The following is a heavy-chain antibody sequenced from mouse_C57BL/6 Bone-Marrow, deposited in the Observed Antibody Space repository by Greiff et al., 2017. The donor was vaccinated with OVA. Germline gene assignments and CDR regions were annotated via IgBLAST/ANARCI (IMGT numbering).Heavy chain of an antibody. CDR1: GYTFTEYT. J-gene: IGHJ4*01. V-gene: IGHV1-62-2*01. Sequence: QVQLQQSGAELVKPGASVKLSCKASGYTFTEYTIHWVKQRSGQGLEWIGWFYPGSGSIKYNEKFKDKATLTADKSSSTAYMQLSSLTSEDSAVYFCARNLGYYYGRGYYAMDYWGQGTSVTVSS. D-gene: IGHD1-1*01. CDR2: FYPGSGSI. CDR3: ARNLGYYYGRGYYAMDY.